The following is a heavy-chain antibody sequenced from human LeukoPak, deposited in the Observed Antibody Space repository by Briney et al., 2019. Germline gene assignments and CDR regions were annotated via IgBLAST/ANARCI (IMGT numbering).Heavy chain of an antibody. CDR1: GYTFTGYY. J-gene: IGHJ6*03. CDR2: INPNNGDT. D-gene: IGHD1-1*01. CDR3: ARVALPTTFYDYYMDV. V-gene: IGHV1-2*02. Sequence: GASVKVSCKASGYTFTGYYIHWVRQAPGQGLEWMGWINPNNGDTKNAQKFQGRVTMTRDTSIGTAYMDLSGLRSDDTAVYYCARVALPTTFYDYYMDVWGHGTTVTVSS.